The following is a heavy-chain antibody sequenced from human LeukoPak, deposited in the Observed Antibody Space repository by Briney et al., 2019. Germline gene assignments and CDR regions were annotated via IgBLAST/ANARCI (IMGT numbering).Heavy chain of an antibody. V-gene: IGHV3-48*04. CDR2: ISGSSSTI. CDR3: ATSGWWGYFDY. J-gene: IGHJ4*02. CDR1: GFTFSSYS. Sequence: GGSLRLSCAASGFTFSSYSMNWVRQAPGKGLEWVSYISGSSSTIYYADSVKGRFTISRDNAKNSLYLQMNSLRAEDTAVYYCATSGWWGYFDYWGQGTLVTVSS. D-gene: IGHD6-19*01.